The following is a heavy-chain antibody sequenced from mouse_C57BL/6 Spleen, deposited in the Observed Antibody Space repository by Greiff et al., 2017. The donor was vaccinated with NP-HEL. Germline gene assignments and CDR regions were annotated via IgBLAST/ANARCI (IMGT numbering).Heavy chain of an antibody. V-gene: IGHV1-19*01. CDR1: GYTFTDYY. CDR3: AREVGQLRLGVAY. CDR2: INPYNGGT. Sequence: VQLQQSGPVLVKPGASVKMSCKSSGYTFTDYYMNWVKQSHGKSLEWIGIINPYNGGTTYNQKFKGQATLTVDKSSSTAYMELNSLTSEDSAVYYCAREVGQLRLGVAYWGQGTLVTVSA. J-gene: IGHJ3*01. D-gene: IGHD3-2*02.